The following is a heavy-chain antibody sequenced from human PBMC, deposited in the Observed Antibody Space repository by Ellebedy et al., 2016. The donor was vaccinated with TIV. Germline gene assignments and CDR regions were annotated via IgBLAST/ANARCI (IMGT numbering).Heavy chain of an antibody. CDR2: SDSDGSNT. V-gene: IGHV3-74*01. D-gene: IGHD3-22*01. CDR1: VFIFSSYW. J-gene: IGHJ4*02. CDR3: ARSGNYYDSSGYSY. Sequence: PGGSLRLSCAASVFIFSSYWMHWVRQAPGKGLMWVSRSDSDGSNTGYADIVKGRFTIARDNAKNTLYLQMNSLRAEDTAVYYCARSGNYYDSSGYSYWGQGTLVTVSS.